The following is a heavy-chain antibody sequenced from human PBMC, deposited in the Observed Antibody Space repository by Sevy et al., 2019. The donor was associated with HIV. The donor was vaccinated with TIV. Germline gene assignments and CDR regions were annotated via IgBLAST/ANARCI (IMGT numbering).Heavy chain of an antibody. J-gene: IGHJ6*02. CDR1: GFTFSSYA. D-gene: IGHD2-2*01. CDR3: ARTRCSSTSCGPYYYYGMDV. Sequence: GGSLRLSCAASGFTFSSYAMHWVRQAPGKGLEWVAVISYDGSNKYYADSVKGRFTISRDNSKNTLYLQMNSLRAEDTAGYYCARTRCSSTSCGPYYYYGMDVWGQGTTVTVSS. V-gene: IGHV3-30*04. CDR2: ISYDGSNK.